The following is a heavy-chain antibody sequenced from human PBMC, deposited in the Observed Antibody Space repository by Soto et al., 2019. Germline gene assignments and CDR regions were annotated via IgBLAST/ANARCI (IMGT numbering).Heavy chain of an antibody. CDR2: IYYSGST. V-gene: IGHV4-30-4*01. J-gene: IGHJ3*02. Sequence: QVQLQESGPGLVTPSQTLSLTCTVSGGSISSGDYYWSWIRQPPGKGLEWIGYIYYSGSTYYNPSLKSRVTISVDTSKNQFSLKLSSVTAADTAVYYCAREFQYCISTSCYLDAFDIWGQGSMVTVSS. D-gene: IGHD2-2*01. CDR1: GGSISSGDYY. CDR3: AREFQYCISTSCYLDAFDI.